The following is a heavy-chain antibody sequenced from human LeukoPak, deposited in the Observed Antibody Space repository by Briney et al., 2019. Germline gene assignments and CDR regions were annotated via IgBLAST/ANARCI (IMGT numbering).Heavy chain of an antibody. CDR3: ARDNSVGDNAWWFDP. D-gene: IGHD1-26*01. CDR1: GGSISSYY. CDR2: IFYSGST. J-gene: IGHJ5*02. Sequence: SETLSLTCTVSGGSISSYYWSWIRQPPGKGLDWLGYIFYSGSTTYNPSLKSRVTISLDTSKNHFSLKLRSVTAADTAIYYCARDNSVGDNAWWFDPWGQGTLVTVSS. V-gene: IGHV4-59*01.